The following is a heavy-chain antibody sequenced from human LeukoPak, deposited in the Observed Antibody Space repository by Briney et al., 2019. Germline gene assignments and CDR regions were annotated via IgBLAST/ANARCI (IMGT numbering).Heavy chain of an antibody. CDR1: GFTFSSYA. CDR2: ISGSGGST. D-gene: IGHD3-9*01. CDR3: AKPYSGTILTGWFDP. V-gene: IGHV3-23*01. J-gene: IGHJ5*02. Sequence: AGGSLRLSCAASGFTFSSYAMTWVRQAPGKGLEWVSIISGSGGSTSYADSVKGRFTISRDNSKNTLYLQMNSLRAEDTALYYCAKPYSGTILTGWFDPWGQGTLVPVSS.